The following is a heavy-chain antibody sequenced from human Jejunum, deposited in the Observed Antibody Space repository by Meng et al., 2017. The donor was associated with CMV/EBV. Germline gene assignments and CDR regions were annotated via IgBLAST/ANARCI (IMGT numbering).Heavy chain of an antibody. J-gene: IGHJ4*02. D-gene: IGHD3-9*01. CDR3: AGLFQYDILTGSWY. Sequence: GQVQASGPGFVEASPPLAPTCSASGCFVSGDYCWSWIRQSPGKGLEWIGYIYNNGNTDYNPSLKSRVSISVDTSKNEVSLTLRSVTAADTAVYYCAGLFQYDILTGSWYWGQGTMVTVSS. V-gene: IGHV4-30-4*08. CDR2: IYNNGNT. CDR1: GCFVSGDYC.